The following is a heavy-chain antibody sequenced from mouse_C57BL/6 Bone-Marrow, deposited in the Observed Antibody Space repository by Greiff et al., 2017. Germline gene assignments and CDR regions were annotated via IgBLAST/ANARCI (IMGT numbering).Heavy chain of an antibody. CDR1: GFPITSGYY. J-gene: IGHJ3*01. CDR3: AGGSDYDEFAY. Sequence: VKLMESGPGLVKPSQSLFLTCSITGFPITSGYYWIWIRQSPGKPLEWMGYITHSGETFYNPSLQSPISITRETSKNQFFLQLNSVTTEDTAMYYCAGGSDYDEFAYWGQGTLVTVSA. D-gene: IGHD2-4*01. V-gene: IGHV12-3*01. CDR2: ITHSGET.